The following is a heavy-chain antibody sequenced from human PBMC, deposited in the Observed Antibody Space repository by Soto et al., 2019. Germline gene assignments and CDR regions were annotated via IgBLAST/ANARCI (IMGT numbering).Heavy chain of an antibody. CDR3: ARQGSY. CDR2: IYFSGST. Sequence: QLQLQESGPGLVKPSETLSLTCTVSGVSITNTSYYWGWIRQPPGKGLEWLGTIYFSGSTFHNPSLKSRLTISVDTSKNHFSLRLSSVTAADTAVYYCARQGSYWGQGTLVAVSS. V-gene: IGHV4-39*01. CDR1: GVSITNTSYY. J-gene: IGHJ4*02.